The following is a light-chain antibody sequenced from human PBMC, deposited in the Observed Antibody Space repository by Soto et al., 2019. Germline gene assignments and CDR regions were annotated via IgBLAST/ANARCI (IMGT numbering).Light chain of an antibody. CDR3: ELYGSSPPSIT. CDR1: QSVSSD. Sequence: EIVMTQSPATLSVSPGERATLSCRASQSVSSDLAWYEQKPGQAPRLLIYGASTRATGIPARFIGRGSGTDLTLTISSLEPEDFAVYYCELYGSSPPSITFGQGTRLEIK. V-gene: IGKV3-15*01. CDR2: GAS. J-gene: IGKJ5*01.